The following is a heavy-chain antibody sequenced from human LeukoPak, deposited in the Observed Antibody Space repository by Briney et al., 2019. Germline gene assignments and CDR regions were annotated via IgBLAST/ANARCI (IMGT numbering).Heavy chain of an antibody. D-gene: IGHD6-19*01. CDR3: ARVVKYSSGPLTDLLPYYFDY. V-gene: IGHV1-3*03. CDR1: GYTFTGYY. CDR2: INAGNGYT. Sequence: ASVKVSCKASGYTFTGYYMHWVRQAPGQRLEWMGWINAGNGYTKYSQEFQGRVTITRDTSASTAYMELSSLRSEDMAVYYCARVVKYSSGPLTDLLPYYFDYWGQGTLVTVSS. J-gene: IGHJ4*02.